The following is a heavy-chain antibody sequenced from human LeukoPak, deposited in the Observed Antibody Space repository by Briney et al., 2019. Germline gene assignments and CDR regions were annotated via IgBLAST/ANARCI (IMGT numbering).Heavy chain of an antibody. CDR2: IYSSVT. J-gene: IGHJ4*02. CDR1: GFTVSSNS. CDR3: ARRAGAYSHPYDY. V-gene: IGHV3-53*01. Sequence: GGSLRLSCTVSGFTVSSNSMSWVRQAPGEGLEWVSFIYSSVTHYSDSVKGRFTISRDNSRNTLFLQMNSLRAEDTAVYYCARRAGAYSHPYDYWGQGTLVTVSS. D-gene: IGHD4/OR15-4a*01.